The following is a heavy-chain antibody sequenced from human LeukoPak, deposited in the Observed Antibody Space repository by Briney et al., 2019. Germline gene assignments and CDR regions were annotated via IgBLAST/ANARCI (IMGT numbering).Heavy chain of an antibody. D-gene: IGHD2-2*01. CDR1: GFTFSSYE. CDR2: ISSSGSTI. V-gene: IGHV3-48*03. Sequence: GGSLRLSCAASGFTFSSYEMNWVRQAPGKGLEWVSYISSSGSTIYYADSVKGRFTISRDNAKNSLYLQMNSLRAEDTALYYYARKGSTSSTGENYFDYWGQGTLVTVSS. J-gene: IGHJ4*02. CDR3: ARKGSTSSTGENYFDY.